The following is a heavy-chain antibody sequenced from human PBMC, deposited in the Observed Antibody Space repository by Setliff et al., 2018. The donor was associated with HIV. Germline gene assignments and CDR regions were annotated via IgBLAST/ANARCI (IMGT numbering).Heavy chain of an antibody. Sequence: QPGGSLRLSCAVSGFIFSSYDMKWVRQAPGKGLEWVSHIDSSGTTIYYADSVKGRFTISRDNAKKSLYLQMSSLRAEDTAVYYCARDVNDYKSYMDVWGKGTTVTVSS. CDR1: GFIFSSYD. CDR3: ARDVNDYKSYMDV. CDR2: IDSSGTTI. V-gene: IGHV3-48*03. J-gene: IGHJ6*03.